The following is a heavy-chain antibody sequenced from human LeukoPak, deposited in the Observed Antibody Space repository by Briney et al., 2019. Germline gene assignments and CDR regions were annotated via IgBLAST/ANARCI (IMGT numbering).Heavy chain of an antibody. J-gene: IGHJ3*02. D-gene: IGHD1-26*01. CDR1: GYTFTSYG. Sequence: ASVKVSCKASGYTFTSYGINWVRQAPGQGLEWMGWISGYNGNTDYAQKFQGRVTMTTDTSTSTAYMELRSLRSDDTALYYCARGLSLVGATIAFDIWGQGTMVTVSS. CDR3: ARGLSLVGATIAFDI. CDR2: ISGYNGNT. V-gene: IGHV1-18*01.